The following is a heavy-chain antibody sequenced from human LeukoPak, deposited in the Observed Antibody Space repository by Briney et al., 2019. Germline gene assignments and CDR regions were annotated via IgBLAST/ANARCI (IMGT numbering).Heavy chain of an antibody. D-gene: IGHD6-6*01. CDR3: ARDRAARYYMDV. CDR2: IYHSGST. CDR1: GGSISSGGYY. V-gene: IGHV4-30-2*01. J-gene: IGHJ6*03. Sequence: SQTLSLTCTVSGGSISSGGYYWSWIRQPPGKGLEWIGYIYHSGSTYYNPSLKSRVTMSVDTSKNQFSLKLSSVTAADTAVYYCARDRAARYYMDVWGKGTTVTVSS.